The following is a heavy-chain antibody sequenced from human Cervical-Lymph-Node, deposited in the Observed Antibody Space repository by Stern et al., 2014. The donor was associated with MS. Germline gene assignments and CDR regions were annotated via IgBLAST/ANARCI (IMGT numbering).Heavy chain of an antibody. V-gene: IGHV1-18*01. CDR3: ARAGADSTTHFDY. Sequence: VQLVESGAEVKKPGASVKVSCKASGYTFISYGITWVRQAPGQGLEWMGWISGYSGKKDYAQGFQGRVTLTTDTSTSTAYLEVRSLRSDDTAIYYCARAGADSTTHFDYWGQGTLVTVSS. D-gene: IGHD1-14*01. CDR1: GYTFISYG. J-gene: IGHJ4*02. CDR2: ISGYSGKK.